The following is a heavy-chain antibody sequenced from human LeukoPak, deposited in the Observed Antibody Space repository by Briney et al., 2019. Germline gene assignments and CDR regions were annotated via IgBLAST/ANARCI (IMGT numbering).Heavy chain of an antibody. CDR3: SRGSVGRFGELLFYFDY. CDR1: GVSVSSSSYY. J-gene: IGHJ4*02. Sequence: SETLSLTCTVSGVSVSSSSYYWGWIRQPPGKGLEWIGSIYYSGSTYYNPSLKSRVTISVDTSKNQFSLKLSSVTTADTAVYYCSRGSVGRFGELLFYFDYWGQGTLVTVSS. D-gene: IGHD3-10*01. CDR2: IYYSGST. V-gene: IGHV4-39*07.